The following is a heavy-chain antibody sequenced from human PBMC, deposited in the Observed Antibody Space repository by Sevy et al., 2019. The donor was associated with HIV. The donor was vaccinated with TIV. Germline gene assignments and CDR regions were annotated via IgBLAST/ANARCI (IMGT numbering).Heavy chain of an antibody. J-gene: IGHJ4*02. D-gene: IGHD6-13*01. CDR1: GFTFSDYY. CDR2: ISSSGSTI. V-gene: IGHV3-11*01. CDR3: ARGGVSSSWPARFNY. Sequence: GGSLRLSCAASGFTFSDYYMSWIRQAPGKGLEWVSYISSSGSTIYYAGSVKGRFTISRANAKNSLYLQMNSLRAEDTARYYCARGGVSSSWPARFNYWGQGTLVTVSS.